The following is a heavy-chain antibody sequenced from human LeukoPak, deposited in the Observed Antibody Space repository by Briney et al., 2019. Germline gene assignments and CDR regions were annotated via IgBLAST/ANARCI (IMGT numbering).Heavy chain of an antibody. J-gene: IGHJ4*02. CDR1: GGSISSGGYY. CDR2: IYYSGST. CDR3: ARLPYYYDSSGYRHFFPFDY. Sequence: SQTLSLTCTVSGGSISSGGYYWSWIRQHPGKGLEWIGYIYYSGSTYYNPSLKSRVTISVDTSKNQFSLKLSSVTAADTAVYYCARLPYYYDSSGYRHFFPFDYWGQGTLVTVSS. V-gene: IGHV4-31*03. D-gene: IGHD3-22*01.